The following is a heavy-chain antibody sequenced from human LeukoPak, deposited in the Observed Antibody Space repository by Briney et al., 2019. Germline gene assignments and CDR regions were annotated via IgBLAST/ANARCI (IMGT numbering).Heavy chain of an antibody. Sequence: SETLSLTCTVPDDSISSYHWSWMRQPPGKELECVEYIYYSRRTNYNPSLKSLVTISVDTSKNQFSMKLRSVTAADTALYYCARDAYGGNSWGWFDPWGQGTLVTVSS. CDR2: IYYSRRT. CDR3: ARDAYGGNSWGWFDP. CDR1: DDSISSYH. J-gene: IGHJ5*02. V-gene: IGHV4-59*01. D-gene: IGHD4-23*01.